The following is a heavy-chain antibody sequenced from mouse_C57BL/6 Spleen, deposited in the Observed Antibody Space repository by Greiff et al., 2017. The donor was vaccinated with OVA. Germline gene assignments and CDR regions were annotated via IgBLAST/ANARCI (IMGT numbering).Heavy chain of an antibody. V-gene: IGHV5-17*01. J-gene: IGHJ4*01. CDR2: ISSGSRTT. CDR3: ARTPLYDYAMDY. CDR1: GFTFSDYG. Sequence: EVKLVESGGGLVKPGGSLKLSCAASGFTFSDYGMHWVRQAPEKGLEWVAYISSGSRTTYYDDTVKGRFTLSRDKDNNTLYLQMTSLRSEDTAMYYCARTPLYDYAMDYWGQGTSVTASS. D-gene: IGHD2-3*01.